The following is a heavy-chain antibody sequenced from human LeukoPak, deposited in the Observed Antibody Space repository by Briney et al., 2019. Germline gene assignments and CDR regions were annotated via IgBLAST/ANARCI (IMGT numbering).Heavy chain of an antibody. D-gene: IGHD6-6*01. CDR1: GFTFDDYA. CDR3: AKDGYSSSFSPPSFDP. Sequence: PGGSLRLSCAASGFTFDDYAMHWVRQAPGKGLEWGSGISWNSGSIGYADSVKGRFTISRDNAKNSLYLQMNSLRAEDTALYYCAKDGYSSSFSPPSFDPWGQGTLVTVSS. CDR2: ISWNSGSI. J-gene: IGHJ5*02. V-gene: IGHV3-9*01.